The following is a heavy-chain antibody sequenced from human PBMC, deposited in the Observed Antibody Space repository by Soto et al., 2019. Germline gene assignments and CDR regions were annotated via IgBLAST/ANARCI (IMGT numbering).Heavy chain of an antibody. Sequence: QVQLQQWGAGLLKPSETLSLTCAVYGGSFSGYYWSWIRQPPGKGLEWIGEINQSGSTNYNPSLKRRVTRPVDTSKNQFSLKLSSVTAADTAVYYCARGLSRGRFDYWGQGTLVVFSS. V-gene: IGHV4-34*01. J-gene: IGHJ4*02. CDR2: INQSGST. D-gene: IGHD1-26*01. CDR3: ARGLSRGRFDY. CDR1: GGSFSGYY.